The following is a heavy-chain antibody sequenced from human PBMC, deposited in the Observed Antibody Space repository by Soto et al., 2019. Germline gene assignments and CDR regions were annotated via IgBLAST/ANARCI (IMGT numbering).Heavy chain of an antibody. Sequence: EMQLVESGGGLVKPGGSLRLSCAASGFTFSSYSMNWVRQAPGKGLEWVSSISSSSSYIYYADSVKGRFTISRDNAKNSLYLQMNSLRAEDTAVYYCAKGYDDYAAFDIWGQGTMVTVSS. J-gene: IGHJ3*02. CDR1: GFTFSSYS. V-gene: IGHV3-21*01. D-gene: IGHD4-17*01. CDR2: ISSSSSYI. CDR3: AKGYDDYAAFDI.